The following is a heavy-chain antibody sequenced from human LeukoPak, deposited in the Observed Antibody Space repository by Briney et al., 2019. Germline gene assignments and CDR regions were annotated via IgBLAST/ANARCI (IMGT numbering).Heavy chain of an antibody. V-gene: IGHV3-33*01. CDR2: IWYDGSNK. CDR1: GFTFSSYG. Sequence: PGRSLRLSCAASGFTFSSYGMHWVRQAPGKGLEGVAVIWYDGSNKYYADSVKGRFTISRDNSKNTLYLQMNSLRAEDKAVYYCARDLGYYDSSGYSDGGSYWGQGTLVTVSS. D-gene: IGHD3-22*01. J-gene: IGHJ4*02. CDR3: ARDLGYYDSSGYSDGGSY.